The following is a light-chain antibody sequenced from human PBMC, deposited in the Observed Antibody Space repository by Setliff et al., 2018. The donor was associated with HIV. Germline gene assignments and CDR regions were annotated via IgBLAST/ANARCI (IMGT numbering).Light chain of an antibody. J-gene: IGKJ5*01. CDR2: DTS. Sequence: EIVLTQSPDTLSLSPGERATLSCRASQRVTSNYIAWLQQKPGQAPRLVMYDTSSRASGIPDRFSGSGSGTDFTLTIRRLEPEDFAVFYCQQYGNAPVTFGQGTRLEIK. CDR3: QQYGNAPVT. V-gene: IGKV3-20*01. CDR1: QRVTSNY.